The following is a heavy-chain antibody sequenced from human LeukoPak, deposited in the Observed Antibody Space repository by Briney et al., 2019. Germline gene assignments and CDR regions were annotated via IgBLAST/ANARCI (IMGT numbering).Heavy chain of an antibody. CDR1: GFTFTSYY. D-gene: IGHD3-10*01. CDR2: INPSGGRT. CDR3: ARDVGITVVRGTFDY. V-gene: IGHV1-46*01. J-gene: IGHJ4*01. Sequence: ASVKVSCKASGFTFTSYYMHWVQQAPGQGLEWIGIINPSGGRTRYAQRLQGRATMTRDTSTSTVYMELSSLRSEDTAVYYCARDVGITVVRGTFDYWGQGTLVTVSS.